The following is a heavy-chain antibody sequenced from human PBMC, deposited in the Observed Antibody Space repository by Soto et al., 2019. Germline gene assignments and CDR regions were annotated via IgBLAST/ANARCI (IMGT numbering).Heavy chain of an antibody. V-gene: IGHV3-74*01. CDR3: ATIEIGY. CDR1: GFTFSSHW. Sequence: EVQLVESGGGLVQPGGSLRLSCAASGFTFSSHWVHWVRQAPWKGLVWVARINSEGSSKSYADSVKGRFTIARDNAKNTLYMQMNSLSGEDSAVYYCATIEIGYWGQGTLVTVSS. J-gene: IGHJ4*02. D-gene: IGHD3-22*01. CDR2: INSEGSSK.